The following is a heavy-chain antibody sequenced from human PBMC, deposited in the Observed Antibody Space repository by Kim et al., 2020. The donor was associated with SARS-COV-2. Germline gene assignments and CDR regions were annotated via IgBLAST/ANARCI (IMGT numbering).Heavy chain of an antibody. CDR2: ISYDGGDK. CDR1: GFSFSSYG. Sequence: GGSLRLSCAASGFSFSSYGMHWVRQAPGKGLEWVALISYDGGDKYYADSVKGRFTISRDNSKNTLSLQVNSLRAEDTAVYYCATDYDDSNGYYGPFDYWG. J-gene: IGHJ4*01. D-gene: IGHD3-22*01. CDR3: ATDYDDSNGYYGPFDY. V-gene: IGHV3-30*03.